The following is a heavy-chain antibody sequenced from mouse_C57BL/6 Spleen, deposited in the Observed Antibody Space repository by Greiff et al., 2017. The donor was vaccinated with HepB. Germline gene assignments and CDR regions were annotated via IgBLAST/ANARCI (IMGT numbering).Heavy chain of an antibody. V-gene: IGHV1-53*01. CDR3: AREGRTAQATDYFDY. CDR1: GYTFTSYW. J-gene: IGHJ2*01. CDR2: INPSNGGT. Sequence: QVQLQQPGTELVKPGASVKLSCKASGYTFTSYWMHWVKQRPGQGLEWIGNINPSNGGTNYNEKFKSKATLTVVNSSSTAYMQLSSLTSEDSAVYYCAREGRTAQATDYFDYWGQGTTLTVSS. D-gene: IGHD3-2*02.